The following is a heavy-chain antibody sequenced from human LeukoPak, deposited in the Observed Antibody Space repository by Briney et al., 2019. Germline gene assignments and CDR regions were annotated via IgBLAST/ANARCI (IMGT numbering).Heavy chain of an antibody. V-gene: IGHV4-59*11. CDR3: ARDDYGAPVDY. Sequence: SETLSLTCTASGGSISSHYWSWIRQPPGKGLEWIGNIYYSERTNYNSSLKSRVSISADTSKNQVSLKLTSVTAADTAVYYCARDDYGAPVDYWGQGTLVTVSS. CDR1: GGSISSHY. J-gene: IGHJ4*02. CDR2: IYYSERT. D-gene: IGHD4-17*01.